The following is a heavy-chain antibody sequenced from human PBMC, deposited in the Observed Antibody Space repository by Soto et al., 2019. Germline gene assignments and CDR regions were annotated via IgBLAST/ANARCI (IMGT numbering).Heavy chain of an antibody. CDR2: IGTAGDT. CDR3: ARGGTGHDYYYGMDV. CDR1: GFTFSSYD. V-gene: IGHV3-13*01. J-gene: IGHJ6*02. D-gene: IGHD2-8*02. Sequence: PGGSLRLSCAASGFTFSSYDMHWVRQATGKGLEWVSAIGTAGDTYYPGSVKGRFTISRENAKNSLYLQMNSLRAGDTAVYYCARGGTGHDYYYGMDVWGQGTTVTVSS.